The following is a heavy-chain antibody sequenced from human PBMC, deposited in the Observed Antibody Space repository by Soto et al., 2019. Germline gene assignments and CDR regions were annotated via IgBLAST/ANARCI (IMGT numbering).Heavy chain of an antibody. Sequence: ASVKVSCKASGYTFTSYYMHWVRQAPGQGLEWMGIINPSGGSTSYAQKFQGRVTMTRDTSTSTVYMELSSLRSEDTAVYYCARGVRYDILTGYYASDYYYYMDVWGKGTTVTVSS. CDR1: GYTFTSYY. D-gene: IGHD3-9*01. V-gene: IGHV1-46*03. J-gene: IGHJ6*03. CDR3: ARGVRYDILTGYYASDYYYYMDV. CDR2: INPSGGST.